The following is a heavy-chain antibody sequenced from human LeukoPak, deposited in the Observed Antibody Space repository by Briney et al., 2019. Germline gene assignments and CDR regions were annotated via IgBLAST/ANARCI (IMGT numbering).Heavy chain of an antibody. Sequence: PGGSLRLSCAASGFTFSTSWMYWVRQAPGKGLVWVSRINSDGSSTSYADSVKGRFTISRDNAKNTLYLQMNSLRAEDTAVYYCARDNKRPPYCYDSSGYRPFDYWGQGTLVTVSS. CDR2: INSDGSST. CDR3: ARDNKRPPYCYDSSGYRPFDY. J-gene: IGHJ4*02. D-gene: IGHD3-22*01. CDR1: GFTFSTSW. V-gene: IGHV3-74*01.